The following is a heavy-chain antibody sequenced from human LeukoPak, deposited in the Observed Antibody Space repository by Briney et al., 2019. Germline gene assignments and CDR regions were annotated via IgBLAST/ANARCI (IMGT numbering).Heavy chain of an antibody. D-gene: IGHD3-22*01. CDR3: ARGAHSSGYYDY. V-gene: IGHV3-48*02. Sequence: PGGSLRLSCAASGVTFSSYSMDWVRQAPGKGLEWVSYISSSSTIYYADSVKGRFTISRDNAKNSLYLQMNSLRDEDTAVYYCARGAHSSGYYDYWGQGTLVTVSS. CDR1: GVTFSSYS. J-gene: IGHJ4*02. CDR2: ISSSSTI.